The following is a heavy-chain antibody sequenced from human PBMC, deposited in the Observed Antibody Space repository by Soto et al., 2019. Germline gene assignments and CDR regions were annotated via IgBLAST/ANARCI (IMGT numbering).Heavy chain of an antibody. CDR2: ISYDGSNK. J-gene: IGHJ6*02. CDR1: GFTFSSYG. Sequence: VQLVESGGGVVQPGRSLRLSCAASGFTFSSYGMHWVRQAPGKGLEWVAVISYDGSNKYYADSVKGRFTISRDNSKNTLYLQMNSLRAEDTAVYYCAKEPRITMVRGVITYYYGMDVSGQGTTVTVCS. V-gene: IGHV3-30*18. D-gene: IGHD3-10*01. CDR3: AKEPRITMVRGVITYYYGMDV.